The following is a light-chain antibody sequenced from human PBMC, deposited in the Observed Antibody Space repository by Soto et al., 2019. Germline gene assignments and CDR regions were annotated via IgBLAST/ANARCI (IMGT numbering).Light chain of an antibody. CDR1: QSISSS. CDR3: QQYNTYSRT. V-gene: IGKV1-5*03. CDR2: MAS. Sequence: DIQMTQSPSTLSASVGDRITITCRASQSISSSLAWYQQKPGKAPKPLIYMASNLQSGVPSRFGGAGSGTEFTLTISSLQPDDFATYYCQQYNTYSRTFGQGTKVEI. J-gene: IGKJ1*01.